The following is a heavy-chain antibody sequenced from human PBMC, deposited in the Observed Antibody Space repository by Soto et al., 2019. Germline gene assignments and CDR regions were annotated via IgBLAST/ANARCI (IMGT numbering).Heavy chain of an antibody. Sequence: QITLKESGPPLVRPTQTLTLTCTFSGFSLTTGVGVGWIRQPPGKALEWLALIYWNNDKRYSPSLKSRLTITKATAKNQVVLIMTSMDPVDPATYYCTHAERRGVPASSGYFYYGMDVWGQGTTVTVSS. CDR1: GFSLTTGVG. D-gene: IGHD1-1*01. J-gene: IGHJ6*02. CDR3: THAERRGVPASSGYFYYGMDV. V-gene: IGHV2-5*01. CDR2: IYWNNDK.